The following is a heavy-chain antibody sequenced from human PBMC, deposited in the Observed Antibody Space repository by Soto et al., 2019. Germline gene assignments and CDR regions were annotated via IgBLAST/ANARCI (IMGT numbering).Heavy chain of an antibody. V-gene: IGHV1-24*01. CDR3: ATEPDTALVNVFPG. CDR2: FDPEDGET. D-gene: IGHD5-18*01. J-gene: IGHJ4*02. CDR1: GYTLTELS. Sequence: ASVKVSCKVSGYTLTELSMHWVRQAPGKGLEWMGGFDPEDGETIYAQKFQGRVTLTEDTSTDTAYMELSSLRSEDTAVYYRATEPDTALVNVFPGWGQGTLVTVSS.